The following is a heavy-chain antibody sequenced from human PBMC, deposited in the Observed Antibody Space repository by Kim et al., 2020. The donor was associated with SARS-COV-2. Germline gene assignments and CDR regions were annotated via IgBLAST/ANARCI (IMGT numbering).Heavy chain of an antibody. CDR1: GFTFSSYA. V-gene: IGHV3-23*01. CDR3: AKGLSDIGVVTAILHVGWGYT. D-gene: IGHD2-21*02. Sequence: GGSLRLSCAASGFTFSSYAMSWVRQAPGKGLEWVSAISDSGGSTYYADSVKGRFTISRDNSKNTLYLQMNSLRAEDTAVYYCAKGLSDIGVVTAILHVGWGYTWGQGTLVTVSS. J-gene: IGHJ5*02. CDR2: ISDSGGST.